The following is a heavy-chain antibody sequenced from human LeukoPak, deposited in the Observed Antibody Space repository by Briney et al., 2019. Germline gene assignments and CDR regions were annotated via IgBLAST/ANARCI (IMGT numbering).Heavy chain of an antibody. CDR3: ARHKRIQLWSHNFDY. CDR1: GGSFSDYF. CDR2: MSHSGSA. Sequence: SETLSLTCAVYGGSFSDYFWNWIRQSPGKGLEWIGEMSHSGSANYNPSLGGRVTISMDTSKNQISLRLTSVTAADTAVYYCARHKRIQLWSHNFDYWGQETLVTVSS. V-gene: IGHV4-34*01. J-gene: IGHJ4*02. D-gene: IGHD5-18*01.